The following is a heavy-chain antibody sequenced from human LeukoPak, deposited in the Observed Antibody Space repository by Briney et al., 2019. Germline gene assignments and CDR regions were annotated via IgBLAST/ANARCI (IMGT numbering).Heavy chain of an antibody. Sequence: SQTLSLTCAISGDSVSSNSAAWNWIRQSPSRGLEWLGRTYYRSKWYNDYAVSVKSRITINPDTSKNQFSLQLNSVTPEDTAVXXXXXXXXXXSSGGSCYYNWFDPWGQGTLVTVSS. D-gene: IGHD2-15*01. V-gene: IGHV6-1*01. CDR1: GDSVSSNSAA. CDR2: TYYRSKWYN. J-gene: IGHJ5*02. CDR3: XXXXXXXSSGGSCYYNWFDP.